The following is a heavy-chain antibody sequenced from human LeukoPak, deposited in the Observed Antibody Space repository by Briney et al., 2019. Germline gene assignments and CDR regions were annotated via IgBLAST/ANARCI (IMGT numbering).Heavy chain of an antibody. CDR1: GFTFSSYG. CDR2: ISSSGSTI. CDR3: AELGITMIGGV. Sequence: GGTLRLSCAASGFTFSSYGMSWARQAPGKGLEWVSYISSSGSTIYYADSVKGRFTISRDNAKNSLYLQMNSLRAEDTAVYYCAELGITMIGGVWGKGTTVTISS. V-gene: IGHV3-48*04. J-gene: IGHJ6*04. D-gene: IGHD3-10*02.